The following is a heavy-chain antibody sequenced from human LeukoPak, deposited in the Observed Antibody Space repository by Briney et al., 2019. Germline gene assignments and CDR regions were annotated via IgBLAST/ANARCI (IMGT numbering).Heavy chain of an antibody. V-gene: IGHV4-34*01. D-gene: IGHD1-7*01. CDR2: INHSGST. CDR1: GRSFSGYY. J-gene: IGHJ6*02. Sequence: PSETLSLTCAVYGRSFSGYYWSWIRQPPGNGLEWIGEINHSGSTNYNPSLKSRVTMSVDTSKNQFSLNLGSVTAADTAVYYCARDLSTTPFYYRMDVWGQGTTVTVTS. CDR3: ARDLSTTPFYYRMDV.